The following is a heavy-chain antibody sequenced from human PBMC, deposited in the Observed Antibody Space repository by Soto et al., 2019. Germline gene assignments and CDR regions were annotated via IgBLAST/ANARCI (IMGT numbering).Heavy chain of an antibody. D-gene: IGHD5-18*01. Sequence: GGSLRLSCAASGFTFSNAWMSWVRQAPGKGLEWVGRIKSKTDGGTTDYAAPVKGRFTISRDDSKNTLYLQMNSLKTEDTAVYYCTTDRWSYGFFDYWGQGTLVTVSS. CDR1: GFTFSNAW. V-gene: IGHV3-15*01. J-gene: IGHJ4*02. CDR2: IKSKTDGGTT. CDR3: TTDRWSYGFFDY.